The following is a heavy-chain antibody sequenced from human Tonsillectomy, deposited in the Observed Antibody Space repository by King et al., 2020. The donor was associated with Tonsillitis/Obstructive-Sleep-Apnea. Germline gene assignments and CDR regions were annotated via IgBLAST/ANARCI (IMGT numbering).Heavy chain of an antibody. Sequence: VQLVESGGGVVRPGGSLRLSCAASGFTFDDYGMSWVRQAPGKGLECGSGRMWNGGSAGYADSVKGRFPTSRENAKNSLYLQMNSLRAEYTALYYCARERSSRFNYYYYMDVWGKGTTVTVSS. CDR1: GFTFDDYG. D-gene: IGHD6-13*01. CDR2: RMWNGGSA. CDR3: ARERSSRFNYYYYMDV. J-gene: IGHJ6*03. V-gene: IGHV3-20*04.